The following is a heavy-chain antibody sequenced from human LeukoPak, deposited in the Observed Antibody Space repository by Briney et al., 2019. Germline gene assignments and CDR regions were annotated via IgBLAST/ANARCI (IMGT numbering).Heavy chain of an antibody. CDR3: VEDGMAVAWGFFDY. CDR2: ISTNGGST. V-gene: IGHV3-64D*06. CDR1: GFTFSSYA. D-gene: IGHD6-19*01. J-gene: IGHJ4*02. Sequence: GGSLRLSCSASGFTFSSYAMHWVRQAPGKGLEYVSGISTNGGSTYYADSVKGRFTISRDNSKNTLYFQMSSLRAEDTAVYYCVEDGMAVAWGFFDYWGQGTLVTVSS.